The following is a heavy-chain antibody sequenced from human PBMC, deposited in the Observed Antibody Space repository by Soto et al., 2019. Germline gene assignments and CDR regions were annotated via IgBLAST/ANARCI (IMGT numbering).Heavy chain of an antibody. CDR2: IYSGGNI. V-gene: IGHV3-53*01. Sequence: GGSLRLSCAASDFSVSSNYMSWVRQAPGKGLEWVSVIYSGGNIFYADSVKGRFTISRDTSRNTVDLQMNSLRADDTAVYYCAGSEWELPSFEFWGQGALVTVSS. J-gene: IGHJ4*02. CDR3: AGSEWELPSFEF. D-gene: IGHD1-26*01. CDR1: DFSVSSNY.